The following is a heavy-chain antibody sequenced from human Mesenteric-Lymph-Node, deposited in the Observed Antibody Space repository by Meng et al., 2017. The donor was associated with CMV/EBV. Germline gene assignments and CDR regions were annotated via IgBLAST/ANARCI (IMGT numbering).Heavy chain of an antibody. Sequence: SVKVSCKASGGTFSSYAISWVRQAPGQGLEWMGGIIPIFGTANYAQKFQGRVTITTDESTSTAYMELSSLRSDDTAVYYCARDLSGEVAARTFDYWGQGTLVTVSS. CDR1: GGTFSSYA. CDR2: IIPIFGTA. D-gene: IGHD6-6*01. V-gene: IGHV1-69*05. J-gene: IGHJ4*02. CDR3: ARDLSGEVAARTFDY.